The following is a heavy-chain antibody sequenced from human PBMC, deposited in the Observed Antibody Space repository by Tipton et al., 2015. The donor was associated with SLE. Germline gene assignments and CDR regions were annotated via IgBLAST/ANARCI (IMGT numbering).Heavy chain of an antibody. CDR1: GGSFSGYY. V-gene: IGHV4-34*01. CDR2: INHRGST. CDR3: ARRLIAGCKGRVFGS. J-gene: IGHJ2*01. D-gene: IGHD2/OR15-2a*01. Sequence: LRLSCAVYGGSFSGYYWSWIRQPPGKGLEWIGEINHRGSTNYNPSLKSRVTISVDRSKKQFSLKLRSVTAADTAVYYCARRLIAGCKGRVFGSWGRGTLVTVSS.